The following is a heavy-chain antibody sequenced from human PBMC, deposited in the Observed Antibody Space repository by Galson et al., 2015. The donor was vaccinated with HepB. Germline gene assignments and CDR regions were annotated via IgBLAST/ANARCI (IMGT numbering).Heavy chain of an antibody. CDR2: TYYTSKWYN. CDR3: AGGGGDRSNWFDP. V-gene: IGHV6-1*01. D-gene: IGHD2-21*01. CDR1: GDSVSNNNAA. Sequence: CAISGDSVSNNNAAWTWIRQSPSRGLEWLGRTYYTSKWYNDYAVSVKSRININPDTSKNQFSLQLSSVTAADTAVYYCAGGGGDRSNWFDPWGQGTLVTVSS. J-gene: IGHJ5*02.